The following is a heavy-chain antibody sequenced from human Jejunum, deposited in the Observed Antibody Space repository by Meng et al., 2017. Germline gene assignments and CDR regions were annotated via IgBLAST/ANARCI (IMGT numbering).Heavy chain of an antibody. CDR3: ARGVAAGFDY. D-gene: IGHD6-13*01. CDR2: MNPNSGIT. V-gene: IGHV1-8*01. Sequence: QVQLVQSGAEVKKPGASVKVPCEASGYTFTTLDINWVRQAAGQGLEWMGWMNPNSGITGYALKFRGRVTMTRDTSINTAYMELSSLTSEDTAIYYCARGVAAGFDYWGQGTLVTVSS. J-gene: IGHJ4*02. CDR1: GYTFTTLD.